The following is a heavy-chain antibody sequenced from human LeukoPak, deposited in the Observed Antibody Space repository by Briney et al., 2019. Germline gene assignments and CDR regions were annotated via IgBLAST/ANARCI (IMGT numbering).Heavy chain of an antibody. D-gene: IGHD3-3*01. CDR1: GTSISSGAYS. Sequence: PSETLSLTCTVSGTSISSGAYSWSWVRHHPGKGMEWNAYIYYSGHTYYNPSLKRRVTISVDTSKNQFSLKLSSVTAADTAVYYCARTLTIFGALGYFDYWGQGTLVTVSS. CDR3: ARTLTIFGALGYFDY. J-gene: IGHJ4*02. V-gene: IGHV4-31*03. CDR2: IYYSGHT.